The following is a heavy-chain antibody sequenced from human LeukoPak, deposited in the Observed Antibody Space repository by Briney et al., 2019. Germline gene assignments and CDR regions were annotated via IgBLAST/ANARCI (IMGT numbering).Heavy chain of an antibody. V-gene: IGHV4-34*01. CDR1: GGSFSGYY. CDR3: ARGLAGGNSPYYFDY. CDR2: INHSGST. Sequence: PETLSLTCAVYGGSFSGYYWSWIRQPPGKGLEWIGEINHSGSTNYNPSLKSRVTISVDTSKNQFSLKLSSVTAADTAVYYCARGLAGGNSPYYFDYWGQGTLVTVSS. D-gene: IGHD4-23*01. J-gene: IGHJ4*02.